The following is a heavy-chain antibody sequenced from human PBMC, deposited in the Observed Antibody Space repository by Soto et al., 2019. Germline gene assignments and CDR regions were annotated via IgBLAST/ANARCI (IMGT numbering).Heavy chain of an antibody. CDR3: ARGLGFGGVIALPSWFDP. D-gene: IGHD3-16*02. Sequence: ASVKVSCTASGYTFTSYYMHWVRQAPGQGLEWMGIINPSGGSTSYAQKFQGRVTMTRDTSTSTVYMELRSLRSEDTAVYYCARGLGFGGVIALPSWFDPWGQGTLVTVSS. V-gene: IGHV1-46*01. CDR1: GYTFTSYY. CDR2: INPSGGST. J-gene: IGHJ5*02.